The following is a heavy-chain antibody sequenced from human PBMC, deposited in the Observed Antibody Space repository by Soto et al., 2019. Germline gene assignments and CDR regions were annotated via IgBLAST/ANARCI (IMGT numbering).Heavy chain of an antibody. CDR1: GGSISSGGYS. CDR2: IYHSGST. J-gene: IGHJ4*02. D-gene: IGHD3-22*01. CDR3: ARALGSGYYLDY. V-gene: IGHV4-30-2*01. Sequence: QLQLQESGSGLVKPSQTLSLTCAVSGGSISSGGYSWSWIRQPPGKGLEWIGYIYHSGSTYYNPSLKSRVTLSVDRSKNQFSLKLSCVTAADTAVYYCARALGSGYYLDYWGQGTLVTVSS.